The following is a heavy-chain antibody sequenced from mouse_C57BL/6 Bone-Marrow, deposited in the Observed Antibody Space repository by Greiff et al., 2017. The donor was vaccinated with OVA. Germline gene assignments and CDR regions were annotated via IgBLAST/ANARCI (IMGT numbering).Heavy chain of an antibody. V-gene: IGHV5-6*01. CDR1: GFTFSSYG. CDR2: ISSGGSYT. CDR3: ARQNRFYYGSRDWYFDV. D-gene: IGHD1-1*01. J-gene: IGHJ1*03. Sequence: EVQGVESGGDLVKPGGSLKLSCAASGFTFSSYGMSWVRQTPDKRLEWVATISSGGSYTYYPDSVKGRFTISRDNAKNTLYLQMSSLKSEDTAMYYCARQNRFYYGSRDWYFDVWGTGTTVTVSS.